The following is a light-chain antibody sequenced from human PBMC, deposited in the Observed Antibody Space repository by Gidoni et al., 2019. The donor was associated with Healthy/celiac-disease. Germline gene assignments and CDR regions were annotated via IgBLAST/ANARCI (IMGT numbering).Light chain of an antibody. CDR3: QSYDSSLSGSVV. Sequence: QSVLTQPPSVSAAPGQMFTISCTGSSSNIGAGYDLHWYQQLPGTAPKLLIYGNSNRPSGVPDRFSGSKSGTSASLAITGLQAEDEADYYCQSYDSSLSGSVVFGGGTKLTVL. CDR1: SSNIGAGYD. CDR2: GNS. J-gene: IGLJ2*01. V-gene: IGLV1-40*01.